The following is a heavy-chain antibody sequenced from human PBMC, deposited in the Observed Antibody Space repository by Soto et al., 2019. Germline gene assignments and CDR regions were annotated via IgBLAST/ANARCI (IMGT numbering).Heavy chain of an antibody. J-gene: IGHJ5*02. CDR1: SGSISSSNW. D-gene: IGHD6-13*01. CDR2: IYHSGST. Sequence: SETLSLTCAVSSGSISSSNWWSWVRQPPGKGLEWIGEIYHSGSTNYNPSLKSRVTISVDKSKNQFSLKLSSVTAADTAVYYCARNIAAAGLNWFDPWGQGTLVTVSS. V-gene: IGHV4-4*02. CDR3: ARNIAAAGLNWFDP.